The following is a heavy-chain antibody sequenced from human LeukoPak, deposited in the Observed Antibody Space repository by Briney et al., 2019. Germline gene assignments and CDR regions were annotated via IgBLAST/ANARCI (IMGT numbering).Heavy chain of an antibody. CDR2: IYYSGST. D-gene: IGHD5-24*01. Sequence: PSETLSLTCTVSGDFITAYYWSWIRQPPGKGLEWIGYIYYSGSTNYNPSLKSRVTISVDTSKNQFSLKLSSVTAADTAVYYCARDGYNREGYYYYYMDVWGKGTTVTVSS. CDR1: GDFITAYY. J-gene: IGHJ6*03. CDR3: ARDGYNREGYYYYYMDV. V-gene: IGHV4-59*01.